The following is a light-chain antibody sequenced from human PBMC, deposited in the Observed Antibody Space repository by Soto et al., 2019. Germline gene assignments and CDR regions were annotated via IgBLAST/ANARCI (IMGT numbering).Light chain of an antibody. Sequence: DIQMTQSPSSLSASVGDRVTITCQASQDVTIYLNWYQQKPGKAPQLLIYDASKLETGVSSRFSGSGSGTDFTFTINSLQPEDIATYYCQQYDSLPPFTFGPGTTVDIK. J-gene: IGKJ3*01. CDR3: QQYDSLPPFT. V-gene: IGKV1-33*01. CDR1: QDVTIY. CDR2: DAS.